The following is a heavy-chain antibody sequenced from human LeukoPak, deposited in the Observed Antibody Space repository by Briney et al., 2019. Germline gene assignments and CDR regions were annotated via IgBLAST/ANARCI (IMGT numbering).Heavy chain of an antibody. CDR2: INAGNGNT. J-gene: IGHJ1*01. CDR3: AREGKYSSGWYQVGYFQH. Sequence: ASVKVSCKASGYTFTSYAMHWVRQAPGQRLEWMGWINAGNGNTKYSQKFQGRVTITRDTSASTAYMELSSLRSEDTAVYYCAREGKYSSGWYQVGYFQHWGQGTLVTVSS. D-gene: IGHD6-19*01. V-gene: IGHV1-3*01. CDR1: GYTFTSYA.